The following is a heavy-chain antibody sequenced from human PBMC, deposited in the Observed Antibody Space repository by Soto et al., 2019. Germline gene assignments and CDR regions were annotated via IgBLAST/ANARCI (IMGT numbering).Heavy chain of an antibody. V-gene: IGHV3-30-3*01. D-gene: IGHD6-19*01. CDR3: ARERGSSGWYQPKVPDY. J-gene: IGHJ4*02. Sequence: QVQLVESGGGVVQPGRSLRLSCAASGFTFSSYAMHWVRQAPGKGLEWVAVISYDGSNKYYADSVKGRFTISRDNSKNTLYLQMNSLRAEDTVVYYCARERGSSGWYQPKVPDYWGQGTLVTVSS. CDR2: ISYDGSNK. CDR1: GFTFSSYA.